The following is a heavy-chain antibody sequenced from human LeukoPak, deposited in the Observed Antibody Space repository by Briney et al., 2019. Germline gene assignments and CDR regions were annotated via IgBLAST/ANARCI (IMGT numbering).Heavy chain of an antibody. D-gene: IGHD3-10*01. CDR1: GFTFSSYE. V-gene: IGHV3-48*03. CDR2: ISDSGSII. Sequence: GGSLRLSRAASGFTFSSYEMNWVRQPPGKGLEWVSYISDSGSIIHYADSVKGRFTISRDNAKNSLYLHMNSLRAEDTAVYYCARGVTMVRGVINYWGQGTLVTVSS. J-gene: IGHJ4*02. CDR3: ARGVTMVRGVINY.